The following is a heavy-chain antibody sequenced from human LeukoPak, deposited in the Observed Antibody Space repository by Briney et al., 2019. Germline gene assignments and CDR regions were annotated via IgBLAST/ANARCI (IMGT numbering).Heavy chain of an antibody. D-gene: IGHD6-13*01. J-gene: IGHJ4*02. CDR1: GGSISSYY. CDR2: TYYSGST. V-gene: IGHV4-59*01. Sequence: PSETLSLTCTVSGGSISSYYWSWIRRPPGKGLEWIGYTYYSGSTNYNPSLKSRVTISVDTSKNQFSLKLSSVTAADTAVYYCARGVYIAAAQYGYWGQGTLVTVSS. CDR3: ARGVYIAAAQYGY.